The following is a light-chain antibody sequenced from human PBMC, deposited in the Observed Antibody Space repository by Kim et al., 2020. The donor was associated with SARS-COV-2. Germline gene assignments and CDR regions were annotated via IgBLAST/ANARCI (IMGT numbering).Light chain of an antibody. CDR1: SLRSYH. Sequence: SSELTQDPTESVTLGQKVRSTCPGDSLRSYHSSWYQQKPGQAPVLVIYGKNNRPSGIPDRFSGSSSGNTASSTITGAQAEDEADYYCNSRDSSGNHVVFG. J-gene: IGLJ2*01. CDR2: GKN. V-gene: IGLV3-19*01. CDR3: NSRDSSGNHVV.